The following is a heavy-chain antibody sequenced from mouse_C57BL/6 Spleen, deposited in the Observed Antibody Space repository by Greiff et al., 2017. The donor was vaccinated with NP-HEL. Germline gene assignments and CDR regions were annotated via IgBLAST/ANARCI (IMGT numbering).Heavy chain of an antibody. CDR1: GYAFSSSW. Sequence: QVQLQQSGPELVKPGASVKISCKASGYAFSSSWMNWVKQRPGKGLEWIGRIYPGDGDTNYNGKFKGKATLTADKSSSTAYMQLSSLTSEDSAVYFCARGGLDYWGQGTTLTVSS. CDR3: ARGGLDY. J-gene: IGHJ2*01. V-gene: IGHV1-82*01. D-gene: IGHD3-3*01. CDR2: IYPGDGDT.